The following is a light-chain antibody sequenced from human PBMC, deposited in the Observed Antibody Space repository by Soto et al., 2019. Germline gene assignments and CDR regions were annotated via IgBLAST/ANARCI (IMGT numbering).Light chain of an antibody. CDR1: QSVSSN. J-gene: IGKJ1*01. CDR2: GAS. Sequence: MMSQSPSTLSVSTGERATLSCRASQSVSSNLAWYQQKPGQAPRLLIYGASTRATGIPARFSGSGSGTEFTLTISSLQSEDYAVYYCHQYNNWPPWTFAQGTKVAIK. V-gene: IGKV3-15*01. CDR3: HQYNNWPPWT.